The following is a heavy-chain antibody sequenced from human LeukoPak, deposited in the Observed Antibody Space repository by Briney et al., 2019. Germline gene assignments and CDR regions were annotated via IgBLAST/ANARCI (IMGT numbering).Heavy chain of an antibody. CDR3: ARHRLAGGPQLWLPPPFDY. CDR1: GGSISSYY. J-gene: IGHJ4*02. V-gene: IGHV4-59*08. CDR2: IYYSGST. Sequence: PSETLPLTCTVSGGSISSYYWSWIRQPPGKGLEWIGYIYYSGSTNYNPSLKSRVTISVDTSKNQFSLKLSSVTAADTAVYYCARHRLAGGPQLWLPPPFDYWGQGTLVTVSS. D-gene: IGHD5-18*01.